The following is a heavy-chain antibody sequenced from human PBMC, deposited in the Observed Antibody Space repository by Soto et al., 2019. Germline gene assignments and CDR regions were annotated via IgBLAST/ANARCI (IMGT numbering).Heavy chain of an antibody. V-gene: IGHV3-23*01. J-gene: IGHJ6*02. CDR1: GFTFSSYA. D-gene: IGHD2-21*02. CDR2: ISDSGGST. CDR3: GKYVTGTSYGLDV. Sequence: QLLESGGGLVQPGGSLRLSCAASGFTFSSYAMNWVRQAPGEGLEWVSGISDSGGSTYYADSVRGRFTISRDNSKNTLYLQMTGLRAEDTAVYYCGKYVTGTSYGLDVWGQGTTVTVSS.